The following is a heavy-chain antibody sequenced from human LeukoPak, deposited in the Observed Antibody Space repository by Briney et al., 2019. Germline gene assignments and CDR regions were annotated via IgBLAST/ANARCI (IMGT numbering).Heavy chain of an antibody. CDR2: IVVGSGNT. J-gene: IGHJ4*02. V-gene: IGHV1-58*01. CDR1: GFTFTSSA. D-gene: IGHD6-6*01. CDR3: AREHAADSSSSSFDY. Sequence: SVKVSCKASGFTFTSSAVQWVRQARGQRLEWIGWIVVGSGNTNYAQKFQERVTITRDMSTSTAYMELSSLRSEDTAVYYCAREHAADSSSSSFDYWGQGTLVTVSS.